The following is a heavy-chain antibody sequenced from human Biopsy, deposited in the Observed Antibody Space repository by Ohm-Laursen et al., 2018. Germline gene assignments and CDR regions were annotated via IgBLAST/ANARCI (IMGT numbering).Heavy chain of an antibody. Sequence: ASVKVSCKASGYTFTNYAINWVRQAPGQGLEWLGWISVKTGNTNYTQKLQGRVTMTTDTSTNTAYMELRSLRSDDTALYYCAREGTSVTFFGKISDYYFDFWGPGTPVTVSS. CDR3: AREGTSVTFFGKISDYYFDF. CDR1: GYTFTNYA. D-gene: IGHD3-3*01. CDR2: ISVKTGNT. J-gene: IGHJ4*02. V-gene: IGHV1-18*01.